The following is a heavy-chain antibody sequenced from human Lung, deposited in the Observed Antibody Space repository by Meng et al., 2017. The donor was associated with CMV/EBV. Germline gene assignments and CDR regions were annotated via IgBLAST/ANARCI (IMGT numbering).Heavy chain of an antibody. CDR1: GYNFTNYW. J-gene: IGHJ1*01. CDR2: IFPADSDT. CDR3: ARLDFWSGYHQKGVLGTEKLQY. Sequence: GEXXKISCRGSGYNFTNYWIGWVRQMPGKGLEWMGIIFPADSDTRYSPSFQGQVTITADKSISTAYLQWSSLKASDTAIYYCARLDFWSGYHQKGVLGTEKLQYXGQGXLVT. V-gene: IGHV5-51*01. D-gene: IGHD3-3*01.